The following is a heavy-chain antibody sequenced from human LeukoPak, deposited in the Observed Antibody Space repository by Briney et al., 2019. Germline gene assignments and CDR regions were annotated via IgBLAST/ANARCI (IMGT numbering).Heavy chain of an antibody. CDR3: ARGLPPVMKYYFDY. J-gene: IGHJ4*02. CDR1: GFIFSSYG. CDR2: ISYDGTNK. V-gene: IGHV3-30*03. D-gene: IGHD4-11*01. Sequence: GGSLRLSCAASGFIFSSYGMHWVRQAPGKGLEWVAGISYDGTNKYHADAVKGRFIISRDNSKNTLYVQMNSLRAEDTAMYYCARGLPPVMKYYFDYWGQGTLVTVSS.